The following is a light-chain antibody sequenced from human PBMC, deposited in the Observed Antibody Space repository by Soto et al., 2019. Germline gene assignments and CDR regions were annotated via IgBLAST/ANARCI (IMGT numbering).Light chain of an antibody. CDR1: QSISSN. Sequence: EIVMTQSPATLSVSPGERATLSCRASQSISSNLAWYQQKPGQAPSLLLYGASTRATGIPARFSGSGSGTDFTLTISSLQSEDFAVYYCQHYGGSQGTFGQGTKVEIK. CDR2: GAS. V-gene: IGKV3-15*01. J-gene: IGKJ1*01. CDR3: QHYGGSQGT.